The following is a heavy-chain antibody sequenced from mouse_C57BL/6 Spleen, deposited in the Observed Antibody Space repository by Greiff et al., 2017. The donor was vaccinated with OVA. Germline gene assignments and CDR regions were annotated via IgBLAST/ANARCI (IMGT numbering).Heavy chain of an antibody. V-gene: IGHV1-59*01. CDR3: ARREITTVVGMDY. CDR1: GYTFTSYW. CDR2: IDTSDSYT. J-gene: IGHJ4*01. D-gene: IGHD1-1*01. Sequence: QVQLKQPGAELVRPGTSVKLSCKASGYTFTSYWMHWVKQRPGQGLEWLGVIDTSDSYTNYNQQFKGKATLTVDTSSSTAYMQLSSLTSEDSAVYYCARREITTVVGMDYWGQGTSVTVSS.